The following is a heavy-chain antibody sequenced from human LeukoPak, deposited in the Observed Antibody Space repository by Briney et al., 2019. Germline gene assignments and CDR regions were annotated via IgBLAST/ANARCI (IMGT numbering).Heavy chain of an antibody. CDR3: ARRLRLSKSNLRDYYGMDV. Sequence: ASVKVSCKASGFSISRYYMQWVRQAPGQRPEWMGWIHAGNGNTKYSQKFQDRVTITRDTSARTADMELSSLTSEDTAVYYCARRLRLSKSNLRDYYGMDVWGQGTTVTVSS. J-gene: IGHJ6*02. V-gene: IGHV1-3*01. D-gene: IGHD5-24*01. CDR2: IHAGNGNT. CDR1: GFSISRYY.